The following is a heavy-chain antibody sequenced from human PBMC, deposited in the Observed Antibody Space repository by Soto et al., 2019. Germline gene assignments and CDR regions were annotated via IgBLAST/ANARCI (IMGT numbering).Heavy chain of an antibody. Sequence: GGSLRLSCAASGFTFSSYAMHWVRQAPGKGLEWVAVISYDGSNKYYADSVKGRFTISRDNSKNTLYLQMNSLRAEETAVYYCARPNYYDSSGPTPHYFDYWGQGTLVTVSS. V-gene: IGHV3-30-3*01. D-gene: IGHD3-22*01. J-gene: IGHJ4*02. CDR3: ARPNYYDSSGPTPHYFDY. CDR1: GFTFSSYA. CDR2: ISYDGSNK.